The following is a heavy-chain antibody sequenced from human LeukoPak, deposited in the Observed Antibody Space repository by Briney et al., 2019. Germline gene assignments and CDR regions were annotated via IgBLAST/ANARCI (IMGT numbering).Heavy chain of an antibody. CDR2: IKQDGSEK. J-gene: IGHJ4*02. CDR1: GFTFSSYW. CDR3: ATEGLYDILTGGTLSLCY. V-gene: IGHV3-7*04. D-gene: IGHD3-9*01. Sequence: GGSLRLSCAASGFTFSSYWMSWVRQAPGKGLEWVANIKQDGSEKYYVDSVKGRFTISRDNTKNSLYLQMNSLRAEDTAVYYCATEGLYDILTGGTLSLCYWGQGTLVTVSS.